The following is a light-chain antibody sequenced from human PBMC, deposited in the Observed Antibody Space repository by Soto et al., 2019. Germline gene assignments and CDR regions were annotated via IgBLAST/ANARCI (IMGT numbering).Light chain of an antibody. CDR3: QQSNNWPYT. J-gene: IGKJ2*01. V-gene: IGKV3-15*01. CDR2: GAS. CDR1: QSVSDN. Sequence: EIVMTQSPATLSVSPGERVILSCRASQSVSDNLAWYQQKPGQAPRLLIYGASTRATTIPARFSGSGSGTDFTLTISSLQSEDFAVYYGQQSNNWPYTFGQGTRLDIK.